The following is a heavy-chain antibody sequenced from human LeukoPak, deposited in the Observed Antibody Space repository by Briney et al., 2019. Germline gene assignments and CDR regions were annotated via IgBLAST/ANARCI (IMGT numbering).Heavy chain of an antibody. CDR2: IYYSGST. V-gene: IGHV4-39*07. CDR1: GGSISSSSYY. CDR3: ARGCSAGTPHNWFDP. J-gene: IGHJ5*02. Sequence: PSETLSLTCTVSGGSISSSSYYWGWIRQPPGKGLEWIGNIYYSGSTNYNPSLKSRVTISVDTSKNQFSLKLSSVTAADTAVYYCARGCSAGTPHNWFDPWGQGALVTVSS. D-gene: IGHD6-13*01.